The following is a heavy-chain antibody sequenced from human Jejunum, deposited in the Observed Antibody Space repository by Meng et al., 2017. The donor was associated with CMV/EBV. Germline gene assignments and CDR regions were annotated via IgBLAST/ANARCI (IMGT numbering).Heavy chain of an antibody. CDR3: ARDKIAVAGITGDY. D-gene: IGHD6-19*01. J-gene: IGHJ4*02. Sequence: VQRVQIGSELKKPGASVKVSCKASGYTFTISAMNWVRQAPGQGLERMGWINTSAGNPTYAQGFTGRFVFSLDTSVSTAYLQISSLKAEDTAVYYCARDKIAVAGITGDYWGQGTLVTVSS. V-gene: IGHV7-4-1*02. CDR2: INTSAGNP. CDR1: GYTFTISA.